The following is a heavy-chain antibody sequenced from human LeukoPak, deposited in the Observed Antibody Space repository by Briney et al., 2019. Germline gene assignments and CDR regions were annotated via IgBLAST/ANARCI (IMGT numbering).Heavy chain of an antibody. CDR2: IYTSGST. J-gene: IGHJ4*02. D-gene: IGHD1-26*01. CDR3: ARAVGSLLGY. Sequence: SQTLSLTCTVSGGSISSGSYYWSWIRQPAGKGLEWIGRIYTSGSTNYNPSLKSRVTISVDTSKNQFSLKLSSVTAADTAVYYCARAVGSLLGYWGQGTLATVSS. CDR1: GGSISSGSYY. V-gene: IGHV4-61*02.